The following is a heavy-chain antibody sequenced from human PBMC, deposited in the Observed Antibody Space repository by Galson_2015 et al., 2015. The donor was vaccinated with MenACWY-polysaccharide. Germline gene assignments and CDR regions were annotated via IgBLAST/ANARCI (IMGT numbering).Heavy chain of an antibody. D-gene: IGHD3-3*01. CDR1: GGTFSSYA. Sequence: SVKVSCKASGGTFSSYAISWVRQAPGQGLEWMGGIIPIFGTANYAQKFQGRVTITADESTSTAYMELSSLRSEDTAVYYCARSPTWYDFRSGDPADYYYGMDVWGQGTTVTVSS. V-gene: IGHV1-69*13. J-gene: IGHJ6*02. CDR2: IIPIFGTA. CDR3: ARSPTWYDFRSGDPADYYYGMDV.